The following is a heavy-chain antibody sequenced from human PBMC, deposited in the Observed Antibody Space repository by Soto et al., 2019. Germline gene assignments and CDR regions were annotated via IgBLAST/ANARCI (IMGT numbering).Heavy chain of an antibody. CDR3: ASRVVSAGSDYFDY. CDR1: GGSISSSSYY. J-gene: IGHJ4*02. Sequence: SETLSLTCTVSGGSISSSSYYWGWIRQPPGKGLEWIGSIYYSGSTYYNPSLKSRVTISVDTSKNQFSLKLNSVTAADTVVYYCASRVVSAGSDYFDYWGQGTLVTVSS. CDR2: IYYSGST. V-gene: IGHV4-39*01. D-gene: IGHD2-21*02.